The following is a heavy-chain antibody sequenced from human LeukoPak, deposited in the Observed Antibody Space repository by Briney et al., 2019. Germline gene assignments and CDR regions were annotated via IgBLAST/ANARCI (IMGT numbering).Heavy chain of an antibody. D-gene: IGHD1-26*01. CDR2: IYSGDST. CDR3: ARAPGWEPYYYYGMDV. V-gene: IGHV3-66*01. J-gene: IGHJ6*02. Sequence: PGGSLRLSCVASGFMFSSNYMSWVRQAPGKGLEWVSVIYSGDSTYYADTVKGRFTISRDTSKNTLFLQMNSLRAEDTAVYYCARAPGWEPYYYYGMDVWGQGTTVTVSS. CDR1: GFMFSSNY.